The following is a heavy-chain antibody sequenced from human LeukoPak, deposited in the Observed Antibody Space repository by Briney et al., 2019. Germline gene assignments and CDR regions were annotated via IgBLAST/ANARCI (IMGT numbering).Heavy chain of an antibody. CDR1: GDSITSGGNY. CDR2: IYYSGTT. D-gene: IGHD1-1*01. V-gene: IGHV4-31*03. J-gene: IGHJ4*02. Sequence: NPSQTLSLTCTVSGDSITSGGNYWSWIRQHPGKGLEWIGHIYYSGTTYYNPSLQSRIIISVDTSKNYFSLKLSSVTAADTAVYYCAKTADNTYYYFDYWGQGTLVTVSS. CDR3: AKTADNTYYYFDY.